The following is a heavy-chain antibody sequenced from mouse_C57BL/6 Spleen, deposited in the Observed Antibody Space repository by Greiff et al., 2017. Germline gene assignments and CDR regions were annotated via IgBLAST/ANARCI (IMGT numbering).Heavy chain of an antibody. V-gene: IGHV5-12*01. J-gene: IGHJ2*01. D-gene: IGHD1-1*01. CDR1: GFTFSDYY. CDR2: ISNGSGST. Sequence: EVQLVESGGGLVQPGGSLKLSCAASGFTFSDYYMYWVRQTPEKRLEWVAYISNGSGSTYYPDTVKGRFTITRDKAKNTLYLQMSRLKSEDTAMYYCARGWATVVDHYFDYWGQGTTLTVSS. CDR3: ARGWATVVDHYFDY.